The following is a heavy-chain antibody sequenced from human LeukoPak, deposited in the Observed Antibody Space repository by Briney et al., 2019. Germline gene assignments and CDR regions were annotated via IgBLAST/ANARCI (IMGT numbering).Heavy chain of an antibody. CDR2: IYYSGST. Sequence: SETLSLTCTVSGGSISSYYWSWIQQPPGKGLEWIGYIYYSGSTNYNPSLKSRVTISVDTSKNQFSLKLSSVTAADTAVYYCARRGYYFGYYGMDVWGQGTTVTVSS. CDR1: GGSISSYY. V-gene: IGHV4-59*08. J-gene: IGHJ6*02. CDR3: ARRGYYFGYYGMDV.